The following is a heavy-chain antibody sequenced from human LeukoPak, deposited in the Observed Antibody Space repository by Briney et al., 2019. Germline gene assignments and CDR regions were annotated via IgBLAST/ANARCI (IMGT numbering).Heavy chain of an antibody. CDR1: GFTFDDYG. J-gene: IGHJ4*02. CDR3: ARERNSGSHRYYFDY. D-gene: IGHD1-26*01. Sequence: PGGSLRLSCAASGFTFDDYGMGWVRQAPGKGLEWVSGINWNGGSTGYADSVKGRFTISRDNAKNSLYLQMNSLRAEDTALYYCARERNSGSHRYYFDYWGQGTLVTVSS. V-gene: IGHV3-20*04. CDR2: INWNGGST.